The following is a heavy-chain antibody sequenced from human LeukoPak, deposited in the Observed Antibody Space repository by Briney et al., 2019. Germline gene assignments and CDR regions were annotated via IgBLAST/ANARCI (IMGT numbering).Heavy chain of an antibody. V-gene: IGHV3-21*01. CDR3: TRWFGGGGYYYNMDV. CDR1: GFTFSIYT. J-gene: IGHJ6*02. Sequence: KPGGSLRLSCAASGFTFSIYTMNWVRQAPGKGLEWVSSISSSSSNIYYADSVKGRFTISRDNAKSSLYLQMNSLRAEDTAVYYCTRWFGGGGYYYNMDVWGQGTTVTVSS. D-gene: IGHD3-10*01. CDR2: ISSSSSNI.